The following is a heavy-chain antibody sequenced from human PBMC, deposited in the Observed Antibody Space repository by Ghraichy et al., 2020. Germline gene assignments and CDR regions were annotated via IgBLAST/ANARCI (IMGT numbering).Heavy chain of an antibody. Sequence: GGSLRLSCAASGFTFSSYAMSWVRQAPGKGLEWVSAVSGNGGSTFYTDSVKGRFTILRDNSKNTLYLQMNSLRAEDTAVYYCATRGVGIRYVDSWGKGTLVTVSS. D-gene: IGHD1-26*01. CDR1: GFTFSSYA. CDR2: VSGNGGST. J-gene: IGHJ4*02. V-gene: IGHV3-23*01. CDR3: ATRGVGIRYVDS.